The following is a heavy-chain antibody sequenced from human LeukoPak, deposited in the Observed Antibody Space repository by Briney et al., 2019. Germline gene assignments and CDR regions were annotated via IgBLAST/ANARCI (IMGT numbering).Heavy chain of an antibody. J-gene: IGHJ4*02. CDR3: ARESYDSSGYYYGGGFDY. V-gene: IGHV3-74*01. CDR2: IYSDAT. Sequence: GGSLRLSCAASGFTFSSYWIHWVRQAPGKGLVWVSRIYSDATYYADSVKGPFTISRDNAKNTLYLQMNSLRAEDTAVYYCARESYDSSGYYYGGGFDYWGQGTLVTVSS. D-gene: IGHD3-22*01. CDR1: GFTFSSYW.